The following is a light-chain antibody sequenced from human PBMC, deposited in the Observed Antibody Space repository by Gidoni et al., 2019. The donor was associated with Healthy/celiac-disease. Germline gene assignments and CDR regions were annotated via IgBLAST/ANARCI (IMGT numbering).Light chain of an antibody. CDR3: CSYAGSSYV. CDR2: DVS. V-gene: IGLV2-11*01. J-gene: IGLJ1*01. Sequence: QSALTQPRSVSGSPGQSVTISCTGTSSDVGGYNYVSWYQQHPGKAPKLMIYDVSKRPSGVPDRFSGSKSGNTASLTLSGLQAEDEADYYCCSYAGSSYVFGTGTKVTVL. CDR1: SSDVGGYNY.